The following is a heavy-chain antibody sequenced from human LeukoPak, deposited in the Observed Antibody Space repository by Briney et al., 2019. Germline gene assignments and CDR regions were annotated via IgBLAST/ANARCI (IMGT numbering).Heavy chain of an antibody. CDR3: AREKVTTDNYYYMDV. CDR2: ISSDGSRV. V-gene: IGHV3-74*01. Sequence: GGSLRLSCTASGFTFNNYWMSWVRQAPGKGLVWVSRISSDGSRVTYADSVKGRFTISRDNAKNSLYLQMNSLRAEDTALYYCAREKVTTDNYYYMDVWGKGTTVTVSS. J-gene: IGHJ6*03. D-gene: IGHD4-11*01. CDR1: GFTFNNYW.